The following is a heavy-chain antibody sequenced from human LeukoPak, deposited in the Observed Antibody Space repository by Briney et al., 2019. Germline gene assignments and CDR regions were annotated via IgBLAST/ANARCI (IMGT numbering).Heavy chain of an antibody. J-gene: IGHJ4*02. CDR1: GFTFSSYW. V-gene: IGHV3-74*01. CDR2: INSDGSST. D-gene: IGHD2-2*01. Sequence: PGGSLELSCAASGFTFSSYWMHWVRQAPGKGLVWVSRINSDGSSTSYADSVKGRFTISRDNAKNTLYLQMNSLRAEDTAVYYCARVPSPLHYFDYWGQGTLVTVSS. CDR3: ARVPSPLHYFDY.